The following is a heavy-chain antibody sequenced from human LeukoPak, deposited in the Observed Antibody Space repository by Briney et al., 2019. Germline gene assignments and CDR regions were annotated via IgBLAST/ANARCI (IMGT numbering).Heavy chain of an antibody. CDR1: GFTITNSY. Sequence: GGSLRLSCAASGFTITNSYMNWVRQAPGKGLEWVSVIYSGGSTYYADSVKGRFTISRDDAQNSLYLQMNSLRADDTAVYYCAKDILAAGLFFDYWGQGILVTVSS. V-gene: IGHV3-53*03. J-gene: IGHJ4*02. CDR2: IYSGGST. CDR3: AKDILAAGLFFDY. D-gene: IGHD6-13*01.